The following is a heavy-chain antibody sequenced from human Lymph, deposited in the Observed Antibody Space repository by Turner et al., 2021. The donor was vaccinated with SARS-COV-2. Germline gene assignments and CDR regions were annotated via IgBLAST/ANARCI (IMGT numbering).Heavy chain of an antibody. D-gene: IGHD3-22*01. J-gene: IGHJ5*02. CDR1: GFTFSSYS. Sequence: EVQLVESGGGLVKPGGSLRLSCAASGFTFSSYSMNWVRQAPGKGLEWVSSISSSSTYIYYADSLKGRFTISRDNAKNSLYLQMNSLRAEDTAVYYCARGTYYYDSSVYSGTNWFDPWGQGTLVTVS. CDR2: ISSSSTYI. CDR3: ARGTYYYDSSVYSGTNWFDP. V-gene: IGHV3-21*01.